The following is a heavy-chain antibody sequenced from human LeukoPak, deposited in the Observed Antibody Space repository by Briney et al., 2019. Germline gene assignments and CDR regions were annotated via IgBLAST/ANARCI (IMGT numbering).Heavy chain of an antibody. D-gene: IGHD3-22*01. J-gene: IGHJ4*02. Sequence: SETLSVTCAVYGGSFSGYYWSWIRQPPGKGLEWIGEINHSGSTNYNPSLKSRVTISVDTSKNQFSLKLSSVTAADTAVYYCARDIMDDSSGSMKYYFDYWGQGTLVTVSS. V-gene: IGHV4-34*01. CDR3: ARDIMDDSSGSMKYYFDY. CDR1: GGSFSGYY. CDR2: INHSGST.